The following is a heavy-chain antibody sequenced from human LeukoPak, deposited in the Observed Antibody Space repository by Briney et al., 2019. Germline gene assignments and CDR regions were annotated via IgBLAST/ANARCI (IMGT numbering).Heavy chain of an antibody. V-gene: IGHV3-21*01. J-gene: IGHJ6*03. Sequence: GGSLRLSCAASGFTFSGSTMNWVRQAPGKGLEWVSFISTSSSYIYYADSVRGRFTISRDNAKNSLYLQMNSLRAEDTAVYYCAKGREYGSGVYYYYYMDVWGKGTTVTISS. CDR1: GFTFSGST. D-gene: IGHD3-10*01. CDR2: ISTSSSYI. CDR3: AKGREYGSGVYYYYYMDV.